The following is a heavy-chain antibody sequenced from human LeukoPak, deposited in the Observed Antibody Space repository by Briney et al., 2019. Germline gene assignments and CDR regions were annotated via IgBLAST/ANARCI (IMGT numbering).Heavy chain of an antibody. CDR1: GGTFSSYA. D-gene: IGHD3-16*02. CDR2: IIPIFGTA. J-gene: IGHJ4*02. Sequence: SVKVSCKASGGTFSSYAISWVRQAPGQGLEWMGRIIPIFGTANYAQKFQGRVTITTDESTSTAYMELSSLRSEDTAVCYCARVGDYDYVWRSYRYDYWGQGTLVTVSS. V-gene: IGHV1-69*05. CDR3: ARVGDYDYVWRSYRYDY.